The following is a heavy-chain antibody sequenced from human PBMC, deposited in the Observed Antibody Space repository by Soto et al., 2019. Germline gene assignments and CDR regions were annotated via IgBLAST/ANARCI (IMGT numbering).Heavy chain of an antibody. Sequence: GSLRLSCAASGFTFSTFAMSWVRQAPGKGLEWVSAFSARGDRTYYADSVKGRFTISRDNSKNTLFLQMNSLRAEDAAIYFCAKEGGDHHLDSYYYYMDVWGKGTTVTVSS. D-gene: IGHD4-17*01. V-gene: IGHV3-23*01. CDR1: GFTFSTFA. J-gene: IGHJ6*03. CDR3: AKEGGDHHLDSYYYYMDV. CDR2: FSARGDRT.